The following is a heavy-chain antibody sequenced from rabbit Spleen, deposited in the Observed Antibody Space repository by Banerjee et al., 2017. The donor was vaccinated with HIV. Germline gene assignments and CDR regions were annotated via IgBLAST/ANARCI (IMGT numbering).Heavy chain of an antibody. V-gene: IGHV1S47*01. CDR1: GFDFSNYG. CDR2: IEPIFGRT. J-gene: IGHJ6*01. CDR3: ARDTGSSFSSYGMDL. Sequence: QEQLVESGGGLVQPGGSLKLSCKASGFDFSNYGMSWVRQTPGKGLEWIGYIEPIFGRTYYANWVNGRFSISRENAQNTVFLQMTSLTAADTATYFCARDTGSSFSSYGMDLWGQGTLVTVS. D-gene: IGHD8-1*01.